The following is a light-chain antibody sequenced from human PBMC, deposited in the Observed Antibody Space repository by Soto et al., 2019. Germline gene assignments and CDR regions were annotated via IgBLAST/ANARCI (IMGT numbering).Light chain of an antibody. CDR3: QSYDSSLSVYV. Sequence: QSVLTQPPSVSGAPGQRVTISFTGSSSNIGAGYDVHWYQQLLGTAPKLLIYANNNRPSGVPDRFSGSKSGTSASLAITGIQAGDEADYYCQSYDSSLSVYVFGTGTKLTVL. CDR1: SSNIGAGYD. V-gene: IGLV1-40*01. J-gene: IGLJ1*01. CDR2: ANN.